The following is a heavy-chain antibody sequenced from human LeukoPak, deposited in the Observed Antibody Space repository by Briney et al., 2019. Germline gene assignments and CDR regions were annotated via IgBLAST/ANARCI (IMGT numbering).Heavy chain of an antibody. V-gene: IGHV3-30*04. Sequence: GGSLRLSCAASGFTFSSYAMHWVRQAPGKGLEWVAVISCDGSNKYYADSVKGRFTISRDNSKNTLYLQMNSLRAEDTAVYYCARAAAIAAASTRLEIEYFQHWGQGTLVTVSS. D-gene: IGHD6-13*01. CDR1: GFTFSSYA. J-gene: IGHJ1*01. CDR2: ISCDGSNK. CDR3: ARAAAIAAASTRLEIEYFQH.